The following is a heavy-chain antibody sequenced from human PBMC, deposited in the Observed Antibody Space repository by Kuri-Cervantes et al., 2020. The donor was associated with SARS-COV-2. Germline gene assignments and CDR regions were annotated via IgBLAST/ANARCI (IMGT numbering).Heavy chain of an antibody. J-gene: IGHJ6*03. CDR1: GGSLSGYY. CDR2: INHSGST. V-gene: IGHV4-34*01. Sequence: AETLSLTCAVDGGSLSGYYWTWIRQPPGKGLEWIGEINHSGSTNYNPSLKSRVTISVDTSKNQISLKVSSVTAADTAVYYCARRLWSGYSFRYYHHMDVWGKGTPVTVSS. D-gene: IGHD3-3*01. CDR3: ARRLWSGYSFRYYHHMDV.